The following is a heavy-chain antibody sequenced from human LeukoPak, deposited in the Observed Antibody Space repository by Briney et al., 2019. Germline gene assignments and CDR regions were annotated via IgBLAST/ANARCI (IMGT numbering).Heavy chain of an antibody. V-gene: IGHV1-69*01. CDR3: ARVKSNYGSGSYYAY. Sequence: KVSCKASGGXFXXYAXSWVRQXPXQGLEXMGGIIPIFGTANYAQKFQGRVTITADESTSTAYMELSSLRSEDTAVYYCARVKSNYGSGSYYAYWGQGTLVTVSS. J-gene: IGHJ4*02. CDR1: GGXFXXYA. CDR2: IIPIFGTA. D-gene: IGHD3-10*01.